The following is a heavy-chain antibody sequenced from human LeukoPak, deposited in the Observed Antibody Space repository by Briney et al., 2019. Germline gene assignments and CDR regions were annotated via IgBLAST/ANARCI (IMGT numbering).Heavy chain of an antibody. Sequence: GASVKVSCKASGGTFSSHAMNWVRQAPGQGLEWMGWISTYNGNTNYAQRFQGRVTITTDTSTSTAYMELRSPRSDDTAVYYCARVEYSTSLRSRRFDSWGQGTLVTVSS. J-gene: IGHJ4*02. CDR1: GGTFSSHA. D-gene: IGHD6-6*01. CDR3: ARVEYSTSLRSRRFDS. CDR2: ISTYNGNT. V-gene: IGHV1-18*01.